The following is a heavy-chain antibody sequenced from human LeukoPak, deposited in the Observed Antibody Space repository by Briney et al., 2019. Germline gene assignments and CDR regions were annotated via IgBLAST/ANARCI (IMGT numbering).Heavy chain of an antibody. CDR3: AREVSHCSSTSCSSGDY. D-gene: IGHD2-2*01. Sequence: PGGSLRLSCAASGFTFSSYSMNWVRQAPGKGPEWVSYISSSSSTIYYADSVKGRFTISRDNAKNSLYLQMNSLRAEDTAVYYCAREVSHCSSTSCSSGDYWGQGTLVTVSS. J-gene: IGHJ4*02. V-gene: IGHV3-48*01. CDR2: ISSSSSTI. CDR1: GFTFSSYS.